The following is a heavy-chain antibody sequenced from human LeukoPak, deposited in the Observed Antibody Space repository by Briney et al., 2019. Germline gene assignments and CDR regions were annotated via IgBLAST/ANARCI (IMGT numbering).Heavy chain of an antibody. CDR3: AREGIAVAGDFDY. D-gene: IGHD6-19*01. CDR1: GFTFSSYS. CDR2: ISSSSSCI. Sequence: PGGSLRLSCAASGFTFSSYSMNWVRQAPGKGLEWVSSISSSSSCIYYADSVKGRFTISRDNAKNSLYLQMNSLRAEDTAVYYCAREGIAVAGDFDYWGQGTLVTVSS. V-gene: IGHV3-21*01. J-gene: IGHJ4*02.